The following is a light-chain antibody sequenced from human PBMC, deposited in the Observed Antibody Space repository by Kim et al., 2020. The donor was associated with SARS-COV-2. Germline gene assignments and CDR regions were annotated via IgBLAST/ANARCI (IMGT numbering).Light chain of an antibody. Sequence: DIQMTQSPSYLPASVGDRVTITCRASQTIKTNLNWYQQRPGKAPTLLIYAASNSPSGVPPRFSGSGSGRDFTLTIRSLQPEDFATYYCQQSFSFPLTFGGGTKVDIK. CDR1: QTIKTN. CDR3: QQSFSFPLT. CDR2: AAS. J-gene: IGKJ4*01. V-gene: IGKV1-39*01.